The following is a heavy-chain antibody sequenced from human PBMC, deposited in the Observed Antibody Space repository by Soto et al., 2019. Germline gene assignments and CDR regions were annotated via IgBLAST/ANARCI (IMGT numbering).Heavy chain of an antibody. CDR2: IYYSGTT. J-gene: IGHJ2*01. CDR1: GGSMSSYY. D-gene: IGHD3-10*01. V-gene: IGHV4-59*01. Sequence: PSETLSLTCTGSGGSMSSYYWTWIRQPPGKGLEWIGYIYYSGTTNYNPSLKSRVAISVDTSKNQFSLNLSSVTAADTAVYYCASFSSPGVSWYFDLWGRGTLVTVSS. CDR3: ASFSSPGVSWYFDL.